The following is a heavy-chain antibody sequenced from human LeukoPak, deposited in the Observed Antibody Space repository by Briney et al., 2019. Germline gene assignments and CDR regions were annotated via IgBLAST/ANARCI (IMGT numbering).Heavy chain of an antibody. J-gene: IGHJ4*02. D-gene: IGHD3-22*01. CDR2: IYPGDSDT. Sequence: GESLKISCKGSGYSFTGYWIGWVRQMRGKGLEWMGIIYPGDSDTRYSPSFQGQVTISADKSISTAYLQWSSLKASDTAMYYCARPYYYDSSGYYFDYWGQGTLVTVSS. CDR3: ARPYYYDSSGYYFDY. CDR1: GYSFTGYW. V-gene: IGHV5-51*01.